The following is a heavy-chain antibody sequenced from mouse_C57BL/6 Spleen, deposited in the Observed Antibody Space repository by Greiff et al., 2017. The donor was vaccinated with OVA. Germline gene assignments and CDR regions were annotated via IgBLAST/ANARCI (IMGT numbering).Heavy chain of an antibody. CDR3: AKDYYGSDWYFDV. CDR1: GFSLTSYG. CDR2: IWSGGST. Sequence: QVQLKESGPGLVQPSQSLSITCTVSGFSLTSYGVHWVRQPPGKGLEWLGVIWSGGSTDYNAAFISRLSISKDNSKSQVFFKMNSLQADDTAIYYCAKDYYGSDWYFDVWGTGTTVTVSS. J-gene: IGHJ1*03. D-gene: IGHD1-1*01. V-gene: IGHV2-4*01.